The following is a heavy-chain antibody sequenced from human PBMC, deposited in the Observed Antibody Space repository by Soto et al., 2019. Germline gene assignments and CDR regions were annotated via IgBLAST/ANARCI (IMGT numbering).Heavy chain of an antibody. D-gene: IGHD6-25*01. V-gene: IGHV3-23*01. CDR2: ISTGGGST. CDR1: GFTFSSHV. J-gene: IGHJ4*02. CDR3: ARSREIIASAGSFDY. Sequence: EVHLLESGGGLVQPGGSLRLSCAASGFTFSSHVMSWVRQAPGKGLEWVSGISTGGGSTDYADSVKGRFTISRDNSKNTLHLQMDSLRAEDTAVYYCARSREIIASAGSFDYWGQGTLVTVSS.